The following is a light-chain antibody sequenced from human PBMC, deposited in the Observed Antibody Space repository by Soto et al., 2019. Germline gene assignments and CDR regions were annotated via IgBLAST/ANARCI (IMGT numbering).Light chain of an antibody. Sequence: QLTQSPSSLSASVGDRVTITCRASQGISSNLAWYQQKSGRAPKLLIFGASTLQSGVPSRFSGSGSGTDFTLTISSLQPEDFATYFCQKLNAYPPWTFGQGTKVEIK. CDR3: QKLNAYPPWT. J-gene: IGKJ1*01. CDR2: GAS. V-gene: IGKV1-9*01. CDR1: QGISSN.